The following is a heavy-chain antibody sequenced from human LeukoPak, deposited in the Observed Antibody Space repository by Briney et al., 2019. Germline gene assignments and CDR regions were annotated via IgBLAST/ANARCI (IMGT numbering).Heavy chain of an antibody. CDR1: GFIFSSYA. Sequence: SGGSLRLSCAASGFIFSSYAMSWVRQAPGKGLEWVSAISGSGGSTYYADSVKGRFTISRDNSKNTLYLQMNSLRAEDTAVYYCAKIPRLYIYWLLYQDYWGQGTLVTVSS. D-gene: IGHD3-9*01. CDR2: ISGSGGST. CDR3: AKIPRLYIYWLLYQDY. V-gene: IGHV3-23*01. J-gene: IGHJ4*02.